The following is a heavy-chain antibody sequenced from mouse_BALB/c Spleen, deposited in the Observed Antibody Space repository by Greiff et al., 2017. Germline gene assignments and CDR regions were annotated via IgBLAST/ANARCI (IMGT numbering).Heavy chain of an antibody. CDR1: GFTFSSYA. V-gene: IGHV5-6-5*01. CDR3: ARSYGNYDYAMDY. D-gene: IGHD2-1*01. Sequence: EVQLVESGGGLVKPGGSLKLSCAASGFTFSSYAMSWVRQTPEKRLEWVASISSGGSTYYPASVKGRFTISRDNARNILYLQMSSLRSEDTAMYYCARSYGNYDYAMDYWGQGTSVTVSS. J-gene: IGHJ4*01. CDR2: ISSGGST.